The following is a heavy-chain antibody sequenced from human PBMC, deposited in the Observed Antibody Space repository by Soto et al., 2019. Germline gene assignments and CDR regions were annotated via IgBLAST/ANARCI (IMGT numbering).Heavy chain of an antibody. CDR2: IYDSGST. Sequence: SETLSLTCAVSGDSISRGGYSWTWIRQPPGKALEWIGNIYDSGSTSYNPSLKSRVTMSVDTSKNQFSLRLTSVTAAGTAVYFCARGSSSYYDYGMDVWGQGTTVTVSS. J-gene: IGHJ6*02. CDR1: GDSISRGGYS. V-gene: IGHV4-30-2*01. D-gene: IGHD6-6*01. CDR3: ARGSSSYYDYGMDV.